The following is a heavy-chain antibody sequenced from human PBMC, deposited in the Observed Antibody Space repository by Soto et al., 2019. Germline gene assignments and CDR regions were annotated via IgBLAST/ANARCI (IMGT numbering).Heavy chain of an antibody. CDR1: GFTFSSYS. D-gene: IGHD1-26*01. CDR3: ARDHATYYYYGMDV. J-gene: IGHJ6*02. Sequence: EVQLVESGGGLVKPGGSLSPSCEASGFTFSSYSITWVRQAPGRGLEWVSSISSSSSYIYYADSVKGRFTISRDNAKNSLYLQMNSLRAEYTAVYYCARDHATYYYYGMDVWGQGTTVTVSS. CDR2: ISSSSSYI. V-gene: IGHV3-21*01.